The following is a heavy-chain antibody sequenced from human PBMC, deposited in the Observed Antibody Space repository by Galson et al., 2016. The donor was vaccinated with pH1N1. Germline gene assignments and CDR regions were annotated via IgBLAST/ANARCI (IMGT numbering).Heavy chain of an antibody. CDR3: ARAVFYDVDLLDYYFDY. CDR1: GFTFTSYA. Sequence: SLRLSCAASGFTFTSYALHWVRQAPGGGLEWVAVISNDGSKKYYTDSVQGRFSVSRDNSKNTLYLQMNSLRADDTAVYYCARAVFYDVDLLDYYFDYWGQGTLVTVSS. V-gene: IGHV3-30*04. J-gene: IGHJ4*02. D-gene: IGHD2/OR15-2a*01. CDR2: ISNDGSKK.